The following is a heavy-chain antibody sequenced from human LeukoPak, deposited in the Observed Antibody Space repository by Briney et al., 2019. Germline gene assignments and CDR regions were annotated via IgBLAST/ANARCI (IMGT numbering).Heavy chain of an antibody. Sequence: ASVKVSCKASGYTFTSYGISWVRQAPGQGLEWMGWISAYNGNTNYAQKLQGRVTMTTDTSTSTACMELRSLRSDDTAVYYCARGIAAAGTNWFDPWGQGTLVTVSS. CDR1: GYTFTSYG. CDR3: ARGIAAAGTNWFDP. J-gene: IGHJ5*02. V-gene: IGHV1-18*01. CDR2: ISAYNGNT. D-gene: IGHD6-13*01.